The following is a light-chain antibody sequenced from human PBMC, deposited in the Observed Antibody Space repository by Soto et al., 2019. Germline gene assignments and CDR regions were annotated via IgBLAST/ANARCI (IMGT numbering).Light chain of an antibody. J-gene: IGKJ1*01. CDR3: QQYNSYWA. V-gene: IGKV1-5*03. CDR2: KAS. CDR1: QSIGTS. Sequence: DIQMTQSPSTLSASVGEGVTITFRASQSIGTSLSWYHQKPVKATKVLIHKASSLESGVPSRFSGSGSGTEFTLTISSLQPDDFATYCCQQYNSYWAFGQGTKVDI.